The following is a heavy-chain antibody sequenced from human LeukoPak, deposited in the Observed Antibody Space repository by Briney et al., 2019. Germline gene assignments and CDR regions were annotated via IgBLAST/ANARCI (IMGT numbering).Heavy chain of an antibody. CDR2: IYYTGST. D-gene: IGHD4/OR15-4a*01. CDR1: GGSINSYY. Sequence: SETLSLTCTVSGGSINSYYWNWIRQPPGKGLDWIGYIYYTGSTNYNPSLKSRVTISVDMSKNQFSLKLSSVTAADTALYYCARAPSDYLNWFDPWGQGTLVTVSS. V-gene: IGHV4-59*01. CDR3: ARAPSDYLNWFDP. J-gene: IGHJ5*02.